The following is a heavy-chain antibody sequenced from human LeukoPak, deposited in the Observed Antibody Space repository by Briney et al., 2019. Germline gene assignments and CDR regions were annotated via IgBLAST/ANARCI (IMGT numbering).Heavy chain of an antibody. V-gene: IGHV3-23*01. CDR1: GFTFSSYA. D-gene: IGHD2-8*01. CDR2: ISGNGGTT. J-gene: IGHJ5*02. CDR3: AKNQFNPLRLA. Sequence: GGALRLSCAASGFTFSSYAMSWVRQAPGKGLEWVSAISGNGGTTYYADSVQGRFTISRDNPKNTLYLQMNSLRAEDTALYYCAKNQFNPLRLAWGQGTLVTVSS.